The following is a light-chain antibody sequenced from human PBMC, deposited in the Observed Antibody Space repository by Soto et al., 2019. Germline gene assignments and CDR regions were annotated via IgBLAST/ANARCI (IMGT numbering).Light chain of an antibody. CDR2: GSS. CDR1: LSVVYSTINKNY. Sequence: VMTQSPESLAVSLGERGPINCKSRLSVVYSTINKNYLDWHQQQPGPPPKLLIYGSSTRESGVPDRISGSWAGTDFPLTISSLHAEDVAAYYHQQYYTTPITFGQGTRLEIK. V-gene: IGKV4-1*01. J-gene: IGKJ5*01. CDR3: QQYYTTPIT.